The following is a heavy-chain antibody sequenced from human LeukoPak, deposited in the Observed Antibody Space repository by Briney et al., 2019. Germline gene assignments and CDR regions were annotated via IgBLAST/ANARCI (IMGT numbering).Heavy chain of an antibody. CDR1: GGSISSSSYY. CDR2: IYYSGST. J-gene: IGHJ4*02. CDR3: ARSSPWSGSFDY. Sequence: PSETLSLTCTVSGGSISSSSYYWGWIRQPPGKGLEWIGSIYYSGSTYYNPSLKSRVTISVDTSKNQFSLKLSSVAAADTAVYYCARSSPWSGSFDYWGQGTLVTVSS. D-gene: IGHD3-3*01. V-gene: IGHV4-39*01.